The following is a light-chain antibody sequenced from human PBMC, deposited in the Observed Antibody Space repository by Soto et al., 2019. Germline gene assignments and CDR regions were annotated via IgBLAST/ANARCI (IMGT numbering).Light chain of an antibody. CDR3: SSHAGSKRV. CDR1: SSDVGGYNY. J-gene: IGLJ1*01. CDR2: EVS. Sequence: QSVLTQPTSASGSPGQSVTISCTGTSSDVGGYNYVSWYQQHPGKAPKLMIYEVSKRPSGVPDRFSGSKSGNTASLTVSGLQAEDEADYYCSSHAGSKRVFGTGTKLTVL. V-gene: IGLV2-8*01.